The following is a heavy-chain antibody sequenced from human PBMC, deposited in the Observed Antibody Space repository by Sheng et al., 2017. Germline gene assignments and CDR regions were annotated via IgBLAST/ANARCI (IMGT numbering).Heavy chain of an antibody. CDR2: ISWNSGSI. CDR1: GFTFDDYA. Sequence: EVQLVESGGGLVQPGRSLRLSCAASGFTFDDYAMHWVRQAPGKGLEWVSGISWNSGSIGYADSVKGRFTISRDNAKNSLYLQMNSLRAEDTALYYCAKWAPLVRGGFDYWGQGTLVTVSS. J-gene: IGHJ4*02. V-gene: IGHV3-9*01. CDR3: AKWAPLVRGGFDY. D-gene: IGHD6-13*01.